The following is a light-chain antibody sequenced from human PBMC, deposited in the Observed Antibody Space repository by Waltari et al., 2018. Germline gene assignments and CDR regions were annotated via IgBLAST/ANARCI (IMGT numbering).Light chain of an antibody. CDR3: QHYVSLPAT. CDR2: HAS. V-gene: IGKV3-20*01. J-gene: IGKJ1*01. Sequence: CRASQSVSKYLAWYQQKPGQAPRLLIYHASTRAAGSPDRFSGSGYGTDFSLTISRLEAEDFAVYYCQHYVSLPATFGQGTKVEIK. CDR1: QSVSKY.